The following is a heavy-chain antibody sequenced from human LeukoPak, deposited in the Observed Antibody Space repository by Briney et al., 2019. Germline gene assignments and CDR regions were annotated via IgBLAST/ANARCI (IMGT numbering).Heavy chain of an antibody. CDR3: ARIPPGYSSGWFDY. D-gene: IGHD6-19*01. J-gene: IGHJ4*02. Sequence: GASVKVSCKASGYIFTGYYMHWVRQAPGQGLEWMGWINPNSGGTNYAQKFQGRVTMTRDTSISTAYMELSRLRSDDTAVYYCARIPPGYSSGWFDYWGQGTLVTVSS. V-gene: IGHV1-2*02. CDR1: GYIFTGYY. CDR2: INPNSGGT.